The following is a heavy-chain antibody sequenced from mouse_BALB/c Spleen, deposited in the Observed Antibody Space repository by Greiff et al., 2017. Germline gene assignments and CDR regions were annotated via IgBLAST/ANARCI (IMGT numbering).Heavy chain of an antibody. CDR3: ARNGFGYYYAMDY. Sequence: EVKLQESGPGLVKPSQSLSLTCSVTGYSITSGYYWNWIRQFPGNKLEWMGYISYDGSNNYNPSLKNRISITRDTSKNQFFLKLNSVTTEDTATYYCARNGFGYYYAMDYWGQGTSVTVSS. V-gene: IGHV3-6*02. CDR2: ISYDGSN. CDR1: GYSITSGYY. J-gene: IGHJ4*01.